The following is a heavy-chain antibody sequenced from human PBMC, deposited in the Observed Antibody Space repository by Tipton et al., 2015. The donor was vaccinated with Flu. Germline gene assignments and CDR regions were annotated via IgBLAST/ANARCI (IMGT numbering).Heavy chain of an antibody. J-gene: IGHJ4*02. V-gene: IGHV3-21*01. CDR2: ISSSSSYI. D-gene: IGHD5-18*01. CDR3: ARERGYSYGPYFDY. CDR1: GFTFSSYS. Sequence: SLRLSCAASGFTFSSYSMNWVRQAPGKGLEWVSSISSSSSYIYYADSVKGRFTISRDNAKNPLYLQMNSLRAEDTAVYYCARERGYSYGPYFDYWGQGTLVTVSS.